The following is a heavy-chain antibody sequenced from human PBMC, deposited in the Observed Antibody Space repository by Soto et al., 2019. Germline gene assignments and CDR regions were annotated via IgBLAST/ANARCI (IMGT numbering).Heavy chain of an antibody. V-gene: IGHV2-5*02. Sequence: QITLNESGPTVVRPTETLTLTCRFSGFSLTTSGVGVGWIRQSPGKAPEGLALIYCDDDKRYSASLKSRLTITKYTSKNQVVLTVSDLDPTDTATYYCAHRVLRTVFGLVTTTAIYFDFWGQGTPVAVSS. D-gene: IGHD3-3*01. CDR2: IYCDDDK. CDR1: GFSLTTSGVG. J-gene: IGHJ4*02. CDR3: AHRVLRTVFGLVTTTAIYFDF.